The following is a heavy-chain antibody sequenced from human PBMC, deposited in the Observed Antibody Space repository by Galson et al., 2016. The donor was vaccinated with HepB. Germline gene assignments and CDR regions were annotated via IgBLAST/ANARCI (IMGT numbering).Heavy chain of an antibody. CDR1: GYTFSSYF. CDR2: MNPNGNKI. V-gene: IGHV1-46*01. Sequence: SVKVSCKASGYTFSSYFMHWVRQAPGQGLEWMGVMNPNGNKISYAQKFESRVTMTRDTSTSTVYMELNSLRSEDTAVYYCVREILGVVYWGQGSLVTFSS. CDR3: VREILGVVY. J-gene: IGHJ1*01. D-gene: IGHD3-3*01.